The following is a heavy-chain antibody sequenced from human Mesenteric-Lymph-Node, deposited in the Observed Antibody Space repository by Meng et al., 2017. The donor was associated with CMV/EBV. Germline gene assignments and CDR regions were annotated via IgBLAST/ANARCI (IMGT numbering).Heavy chain of an antibody. CDR1: GFTFDDYA. D-gene: IGHD5-18*01. CDR2: ISWNSGSI. Sequence: SLKISCGASGFTFDDYAMHWVRQAPGKGLEWVSGISWNSGSIDYADSVKGRFTISRDSPKNSLYLQMNNLRAEDTAVYYCARESMDTAMVRQSYYYYYYGMDVWGQGTTVTVSS. CDR3: ARESMDTAMVRQSYYYYYYGMDV. J-gene: IGHJ6*02. V-gene: IGHV3-9*01.